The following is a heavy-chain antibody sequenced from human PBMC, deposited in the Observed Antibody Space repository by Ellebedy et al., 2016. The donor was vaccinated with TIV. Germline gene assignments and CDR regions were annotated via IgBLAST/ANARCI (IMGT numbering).Heavy chain of an antibody. CDR3: ARGLEGAFDY. D-gene: IGHD1-26*01. V-gene: IGHV1-8*02. Sequence: ASVKVSXXASGYTFTGYYMHWVRQAPGQGLEWMGWMNPNSGNTGYAQKFQGRVTMTRNTSISTAYMELSSLRSEDTAVYYCARGLEGAFDYWGQGTLVTVSS. CDR2: MNPNSGNT. J-gene: IGHJ4*02. CDR1: GYTFTGYY.